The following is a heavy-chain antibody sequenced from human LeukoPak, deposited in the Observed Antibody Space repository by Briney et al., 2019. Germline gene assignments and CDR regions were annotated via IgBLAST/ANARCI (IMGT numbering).Heavy chain of an antibody. Sequence: GGSLRLSCAASGFTFSAYWMHWVRQAPGKGLVWVSRINGDGSITSYAESVKGRFIIYRDNAKNTVYLQMNSLSAEDTAVYYCARDLELTYYDSSGHDYWGQGTLVTVSS. CDR3: ARDLELTYYDSSGHDY. CDR1: GFTFSAYW. D-gene: IGHD3-22*01. J-gene: IGHJ4*02. CDR2: INGDGSIT. V-gene: IGHV3-74*01.